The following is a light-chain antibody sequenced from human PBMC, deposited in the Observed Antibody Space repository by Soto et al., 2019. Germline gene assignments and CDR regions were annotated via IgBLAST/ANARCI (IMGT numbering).Light chain of an antibody. Sequence: EIVMTQSPGTLSVSPGERATLSCRASQSVSTNLAWYQQKPGQAPRLLIHGASTRATGVPARFSGSGSGTECTLTISSLQAEDFGVYYCQQYNNWGGFTLGPGTKVDFK. J-gene: IGKJ3*01. V-gene: IGKV3-15*01. CDR1: QSVSTN. CDR2: GAS. CDR3: QQYNNWGGFT.